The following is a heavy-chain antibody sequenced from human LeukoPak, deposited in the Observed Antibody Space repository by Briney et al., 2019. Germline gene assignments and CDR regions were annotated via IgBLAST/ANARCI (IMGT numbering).Heavy chain of an antibody. CDR3: ARDKYYYDSSGYHGFYYYYAMDV. J-gene: IGHJ6*02. D-gene: IGHD3-22*01. CDR2: ISYDGGNK. V-gene: IGHV3-30*05. Sequence: PGGSLRLSCAASGFTFSSYGMHWVRQAPAKGLEWVTVISYDGGNKYYADSVKGRFTISRGNSKNTLYLQMNSLRAEGTAVYYCARDKYYYDSSGYHGFYYYYAMDVWGQGTPVTVSS. CDR1: GFTFSSYG.